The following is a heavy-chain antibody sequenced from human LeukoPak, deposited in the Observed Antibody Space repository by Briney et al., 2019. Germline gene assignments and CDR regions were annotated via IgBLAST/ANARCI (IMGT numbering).Heavy chain of an antibody. CDR3: ATSGYFQSYNWFDP. V-gene: IGHV3-21*01. D-gene: IGHD3-3*01. CDR2: ISSSSSYI. J-gene: IGHJ5*02. Sequence: GGSLRLSCAASGFTFSSCSMNWVRQAPGKGLEWVSSISSSSSYIYYADSVKGRFTISRDNAKNSLYLQMNSLRAEDTAVYYCATSGYFQSYNWFDPWGRGTLVTVSS. CDR1: GFTFSSCS.